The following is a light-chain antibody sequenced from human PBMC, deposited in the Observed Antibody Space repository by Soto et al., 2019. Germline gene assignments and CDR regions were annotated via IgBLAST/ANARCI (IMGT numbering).Light chain of an antibody. Sequence: QCSVTLSLSPVDGASLSCRASQTITNDYLAWYQQRPGQAPRLLIYGASSRATGIPDRFSGGGSGTEFTLTISRLQSEDFAVYYCPHYTNWALTFGEGTRLEIK. CDR1: QTITND. V-gene: IGKV3D-15*01. CDR2: GAS. CDR3: PHYTNWALT. J-gene: IGKJ5*01.